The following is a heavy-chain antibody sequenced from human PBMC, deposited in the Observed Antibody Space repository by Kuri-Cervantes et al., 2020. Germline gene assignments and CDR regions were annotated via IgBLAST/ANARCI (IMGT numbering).Heavy chain of an antibody. CDR3: AKEGARGGDY. CDR1: GFTFSSYV. D-gene: IGHD3-16*01. V-gene: IGHV3-23*01. J-gene: IGHJ4*02. CDR2: ISGSGGTT. Sequence: GGSLRLSCAASGFTFSSYVMSWVRQAPGKGLEWVSVISGSGGTTHYADSVKGRFTISRDNSKNTLYLQMNSLRAEDTAVYYCAKEGARGGDYWGQGTLVTVSS.